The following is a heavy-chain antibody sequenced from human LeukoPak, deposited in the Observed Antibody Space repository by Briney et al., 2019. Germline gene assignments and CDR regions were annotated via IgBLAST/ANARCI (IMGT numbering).Heavy chain of an antibody. CDR1: GFTVSSYY. J-gene: IGHJ6*02. V-gene: IGHV3-66*01. CDR2: MYSGGST. D-gene: IGHD4-11*01. CDR3: ARSYSNHLFGMDV. Sequence: GGSLRLSCAASGFTVSSYYMTWVRQAPGKGLEWVSVMYSGGSTYYADSVKGRVATSRDNSQNTVFLQMNSVRVEDTAVYYCARSYSNHLFGMDVWGQGTAVTVSS.